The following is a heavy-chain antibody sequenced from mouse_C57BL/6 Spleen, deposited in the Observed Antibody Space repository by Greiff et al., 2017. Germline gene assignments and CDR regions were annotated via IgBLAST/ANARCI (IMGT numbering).Heavy chain of an antibody. J-gene: IGHJ1*03. Sequence: EVQLVESGGGLVQPGGSLSLSCAASGFTFTDYYMSWVRQPPGKALEWLGFIRHKANGYTTEYSASVKGRFTISRDTSQSILYLQMNALRAEDSATYDCARYTYSIYWYFDVWGTGTTVTVSS. CDR2: IRHKANGYTT. D-gene: IGHD2-5*01. V-gene: IGHV7-3*01. CDR1: GFTFTDYY. CDR3: ARYTYSIYWYFDV.